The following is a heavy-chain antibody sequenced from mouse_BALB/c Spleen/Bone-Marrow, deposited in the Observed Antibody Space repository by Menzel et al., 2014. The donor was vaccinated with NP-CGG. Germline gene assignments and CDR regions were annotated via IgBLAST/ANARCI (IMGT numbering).Heavy chain of an antibody. CDR3: ASYYYGSSRFAH. V-gene: IGHV14-3*02. D-gene: IGHD1-1*01. J-gene: IGHJ3*01. Sequence: VQLQQSGAELVKPGASVKLSCTASGFNIKDTYMHWVKLRPEQGLEWIGRIDPANGNTEYDPKFQGKATITADTSSNTAYLQLSSLTSEDTAVYYCASYYYGSSRFAHWGQGTLVTVSA. CDR2: IDPANGNT. CDR1: GFNIKDTY.